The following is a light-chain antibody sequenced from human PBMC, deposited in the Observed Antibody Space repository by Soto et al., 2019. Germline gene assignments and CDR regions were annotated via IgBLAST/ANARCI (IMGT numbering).Light chain of an antibody. Sequence: DIVMTQSPDSLSVSLGERATINCRSSQSVLYSSNSKNYLAWYPHKPGQPPKRLIYWASTRESGVPERFSGSGSGTDFTLTISSLQAEDVAVYFCPQYYGNPTFGGGTKVEIK. J-gene: IGKJ4*01. CDR2: WAS. CDR1: QSVLYSSNSKNY. CDR3: PQYYGNPT. V-gene: IGKV4-1*01.